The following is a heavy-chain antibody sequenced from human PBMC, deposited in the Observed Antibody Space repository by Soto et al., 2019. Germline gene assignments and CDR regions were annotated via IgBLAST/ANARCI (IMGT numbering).Heavy chain of an antibody. CDR1: GGSFSGYY. CDR3: AKATTNYDILTGYYQTYMGYFDY. CDR2: INHSGRT. V-gene: IGHV4-34*01. J-gene: IGHJ4*02. Sequence: SETLSLTCAVYGGSFSGYYWSWIRQPPGKGLEWIGEINHSGRTNYNPSLKSRDTISVDTSKNQFSLKLSTVTAADTAVYYCAKATTNYDILTGYYQTYMGYFDYWGQGTLVTVSS. D-gene: IGHD3-9*01.